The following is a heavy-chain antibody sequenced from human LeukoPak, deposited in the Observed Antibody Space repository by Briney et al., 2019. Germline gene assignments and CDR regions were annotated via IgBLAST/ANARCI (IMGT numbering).Heavy chain of an antibody. V-gene: IGHV3-74*01. D-gene: IGHD3-3*01. Sequence: GGSLRLSCAASEVTFSYYWMYWVRQAPGKGLVWVSRINTDGTYTTYADSVKGRFTVSRDNAKNTLYLQMNSLRADDTAIYYCARDRIRFSAPDSPADLESWGPGTLVTVSS. CDR2: INTDGTYT. CDR3: ARDRIRFSAPDSPADLES. CDR1: EVTFSYYW. J-gene: IGHJ4*02.